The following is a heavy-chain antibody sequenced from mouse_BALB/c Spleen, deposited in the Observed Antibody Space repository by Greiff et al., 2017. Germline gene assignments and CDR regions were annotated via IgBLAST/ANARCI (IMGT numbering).Heavy chain of an antibody. CDR3: AGDGNYFLFAY. Sequence: DVKLQESGPDLVKPSQSLSLTCTVTGYSITSGYSWHWIRQFPGNKLEWMGYIHYSGSTNYNPSLKSRISITRDTSKNQFFLQLNSVTTEDTATYYCAGDGNYFLFAYWGQGTLVTVSA. J-gene: IGHJ3*01. CDR1: GYSITSGYS. D-gene: IGHD2-1*01. V-gene: IGHV3-1*02. CDR2: IHYSGST.